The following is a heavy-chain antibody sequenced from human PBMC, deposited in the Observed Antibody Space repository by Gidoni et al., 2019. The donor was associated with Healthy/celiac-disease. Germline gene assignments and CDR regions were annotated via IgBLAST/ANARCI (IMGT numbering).Heavy chain of an antibody. CDR3: TTDAFLGYSYGSRPGSYYFDY. V-gene: IGHV3-15*01. CDR1: GFPFSNAR. CDR2: NKRKTDGGTT. J-gene: IGHJ4*02. D-gene: IGHD5-18*01. Sequence: EVQLVESGGGFVTPGGSFSISCAASGFPFSNARMRWFRQAPGKVLGWVGRNKRKTDGGTTDYAAPVKGRFTISRDDSKNTLYLQMNSLKTEDTAVYYCTTDAFLGYSYGSRPGSYYFDYWGQGTLVTVSS.